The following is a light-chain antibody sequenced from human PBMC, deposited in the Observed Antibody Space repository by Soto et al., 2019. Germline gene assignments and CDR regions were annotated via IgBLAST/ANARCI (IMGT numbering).Light chain of an antibody. Sequence: EIVMTQSPATLSVSPGERVTLSCRASQSVSSNLAWYQQKHGQAPRLLIYQASTRATGIPARFSGSGSGTEVTLTISSLQSEDFAVYYCQQCSNWPRTFGQGTKVEIK. CDR2: QAS. V-gene: IGKV3-15*01. J-gene: IGKJ1*01. CDR3: QQCSNWPRT. CDR1: QSVSSN.